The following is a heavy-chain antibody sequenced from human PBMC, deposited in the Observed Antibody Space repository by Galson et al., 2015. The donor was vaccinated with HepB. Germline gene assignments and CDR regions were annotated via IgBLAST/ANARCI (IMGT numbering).Heavy chain of an antibody. CDR1: GFTFSSYG. CDR3: ARETKVTDSGAFDI. CDR2: IWYDGSNK. J-gene: IGHJ3*02. Sequence: SLRLSCAASGFTFSSYGMHWVRQAPGKGLEWVAVIWYDGSNKYYADSVKGRFTISRDNSKNTLYLQMNSLRAEDTAVYYCARETKVTDSGAFDIWGQGTMVTVSS. D-gene: IGHD1-26*01. V-gene: IGHV3-33*01.